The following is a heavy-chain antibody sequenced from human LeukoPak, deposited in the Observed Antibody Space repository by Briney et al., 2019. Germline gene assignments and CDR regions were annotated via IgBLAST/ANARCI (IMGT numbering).Heavy chain of an antibody. D-gene: IGHD3-3*01. J-gene: IGHJ6*03. CDR2: IYHSGST. CDR1: GGSISSGGYY. CDR3: ARDWPDEYYDFWSGYPEGGYYMDV. Sequence: SETLSLTCTVSGGSISSGGYYWSWIRQPPGEGLEWIGYIYHSGSTYYNPSLKSRVTISVDRSKNQFSLKLSSVTAADTAVYYCARDWPDEYYDFWSGYPEGGYYMDVWGKGTTVTVSS. V-gene: IGHV4-30-2*01.